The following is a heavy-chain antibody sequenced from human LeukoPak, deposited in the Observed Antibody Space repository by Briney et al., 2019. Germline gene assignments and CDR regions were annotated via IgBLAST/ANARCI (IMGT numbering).Heavy chain of an antibody. J-gene: IGHJ4*02. CDR3: AGGGRIGSFDY. V-gene: IGHV1-69*04. CDR2: IIPILGIA. D-gene: IGHD2-15*01. CDR1: GGTFSSYA. Sequence: ALVKVSCKASGGTFSSYAISWVRQAPGQGLEWMGRIIPILGIANYAQKFQGRVTITADKSTSTAYMELSSLRSEDTAVYYCAGGGRIGSFDYWGQGTLVTVSS.